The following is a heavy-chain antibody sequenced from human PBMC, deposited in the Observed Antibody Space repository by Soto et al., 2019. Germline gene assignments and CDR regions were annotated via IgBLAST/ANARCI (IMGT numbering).Heavy chain of an antibody. CDR1: GNTFTNYY. CDR2: INPSGGHT. J-gene: IGHJ4*02. CDR3: ARGGHVVVVTAAFDY. Sequence: QVQLMQSGAEVKKPGASVKVSCKASGNTFTNYYIHWVRQAPGQGLEWMGTINPSGGHTTYSQNLLDRVTLTRDTSTSTLYVKLTSLTSDDTAVYYCARGGHVVVVTAAFDYWGQGTLVTVSS. V-gene: IGHV1-46*01. D-gene: IGHD2-21*02.